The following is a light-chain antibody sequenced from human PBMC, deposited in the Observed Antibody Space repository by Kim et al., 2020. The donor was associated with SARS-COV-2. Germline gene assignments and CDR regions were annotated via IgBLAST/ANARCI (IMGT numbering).Light chain of an antibody. V-gene: IGLV3-21*03. CDR3: QVWDSSSDHLV. CDR2: DDS. J-gene: IGLJ2*01. CDR1: NIGSKS. Sequence: APGKTARFTCGRNNIGSKSVHWYQQKPGRAPVLVVYDDSDRPSGIPERFSGSNSGNTATLTISRVEAGDEADYYCQVWDSSSDHLVFGGGTQLTVL.